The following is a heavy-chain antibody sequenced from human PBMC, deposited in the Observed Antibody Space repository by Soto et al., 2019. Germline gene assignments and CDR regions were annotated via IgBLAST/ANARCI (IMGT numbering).Heavy chain of an antibody. J-gene: IGHJ5*02. CDR2: IGTAGDT. V-gene: IGHV3-13*01. CDR1: GFTFSSYD. CDR3: ARAITTVTTFGLDP. Sequence: GGSLRLSCAASGFTFSSYDMHWVRQATGKGLEWVSAIGTAGDTYYPGSVKGRFTISRENAKNSLYLQMNSLRAGDTAVYYCARAITTVTTFGLDPWGQGTLVTVSS. D-gene: IGHD4-17*01.